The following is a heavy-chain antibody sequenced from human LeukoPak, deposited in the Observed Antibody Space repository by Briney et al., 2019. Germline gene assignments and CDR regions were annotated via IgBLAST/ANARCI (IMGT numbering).Heavy chain of an antibody. CDR3: VEGNSMDY. CDR2: IKSDGSEK. V-gene: IGHV3-7*03. D-gene: IGHD4-23*01. CDR1: GFTFSSYG. Sequence: GGSLRLSCAASGFTFSSYGMHWVRQAPGKGLEWVANIKSDGSEKYYADSVKGRFTISRDNAKNSLYLQMNSLRAEDTALYYCVEGNSMDYWGQGTLVTVSS. J-gene: IGHJ4*02.